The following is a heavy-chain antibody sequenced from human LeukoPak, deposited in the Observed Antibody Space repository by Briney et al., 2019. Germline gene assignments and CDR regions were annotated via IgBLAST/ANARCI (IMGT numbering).Heavy chain of an antibody. CDR2: IYPGDSDT. V-gene: IGHV5-51*01. J-gene: IGHJ6*03. Sequence: GESLKISCKGTGYSFTSYWIGWVRQMPGKGLEWRGIIYPGDSDTRYSPSFQGQVTISADKSISTAYLQWSSLKASDTAMYYCARLAAAGTAPYYYYYMDVWGKGTTVTVSS. CDR1: GYSFTSYW. D-gene: IGHD6-13*01. CDR3: ARLAAAGTAPYYYYYMDV.